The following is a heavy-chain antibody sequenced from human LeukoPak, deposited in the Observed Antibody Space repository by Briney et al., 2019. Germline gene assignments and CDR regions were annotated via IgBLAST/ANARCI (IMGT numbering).Heavy chain of an antibody. Sequence: GGSLRLSCAASGFTFSSYGMHWVRQAPGEGLEWVAYIQKDGSNEQYADAVKGRFRISRDSSKNILYLQMNSLRAEDTAVYYCAKDRCSNGIGCYYYYMAVWGKGTTVTISS. V-gene: IGHV3-30*02. J-gene: IGHJ6*03. CDR1: GFTFSSYG. D-gene: IGHD2-8*01. CDR2: IQKDGSNE. CDR3: AKDRCSNGIGCYYYYMAV.